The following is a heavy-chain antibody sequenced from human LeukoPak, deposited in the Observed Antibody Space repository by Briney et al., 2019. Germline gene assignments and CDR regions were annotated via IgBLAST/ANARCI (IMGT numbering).Heavy chain of an antibody. J-gene: IGHJ6*02. Sequence: SVKVSCKASGYTFTSYGISWVRQAPGQGLEWMGRIIPILGIANYAQKFQGRVTITADKSTSTAYMELSSLRSEDTAVYYCAREGVPGIAAAGSVYYGMDVWGQGTTVTVSS. V-gene: IGHV1-69*04. CDR1: GYTFTSYG. D-gene: IGHD6-13*01. CDR3: AREGVPGIAAAGSVYYGMDV. CDR2: IIPILGIA.